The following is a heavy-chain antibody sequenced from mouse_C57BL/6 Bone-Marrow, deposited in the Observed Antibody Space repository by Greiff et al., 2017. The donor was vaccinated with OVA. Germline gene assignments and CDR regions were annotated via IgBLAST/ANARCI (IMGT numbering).Heavy chain of an antibody. J-gene: IGHJ1*03. CDR3: ARDEMTTRYFDV. Sequence: EVKLMESGGGLVKPGGSLTLSCAASGFTFSSYAMSWVRQTPEKRLEWVATIRDGGSYPYYPANVQGRFTIARDNAKNNLYMQMSQLKSEDTAMYDCARDEMTTRYFDVWGTGTTVTVSS. CDR2: IRDGGSYP. CDR1: GFTFSSYA. V-gene: IGHV5-4*01. D-gene: IGHD2-4*01.